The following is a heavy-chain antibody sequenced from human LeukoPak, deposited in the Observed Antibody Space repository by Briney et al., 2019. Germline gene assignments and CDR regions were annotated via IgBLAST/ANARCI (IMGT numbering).Heavy chain of an antibody. CDR1: GFTFSSYA. V-gene: IGHV3-30*04. D-gene: IGHD1-1*01. CDR2: ISYDGSNK. Sequence: PGGSLRLSCAASGFTFSSYAMHWVRQAPGKGLEWVAVISYDGSNKYYADSVKGRFTISRDNSKNTLYLQMNSLRAEDTAVYYCARGYWNFDNWGQGTLVSVSS. CDR3: ARGYWNFDN. J-gene: IGHJ4*02.